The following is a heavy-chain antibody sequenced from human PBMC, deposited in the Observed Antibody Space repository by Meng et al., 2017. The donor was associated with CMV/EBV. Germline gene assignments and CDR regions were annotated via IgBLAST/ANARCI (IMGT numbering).Heavy chain of an antibody. V-gene: IGHV1-2*02. Sequence: VQRVQAGAEVKKPGASVQVSCKASGYTFSGYYMHWVRQAPGKGLEWMGWINPNSGGTNYAQKFQGRVTMTRDTSISTAYMELSRLRSDDTAVYYCARGPLGEYSNYDAPWGQGTLVTVSS. D-gene: IGHD4-11*01. CDR3: ARGPLGEYSNYDAP. CDR1: GYTFSGYY. CDR2: INPNSGGT. J-gene: IGHJ5*02.